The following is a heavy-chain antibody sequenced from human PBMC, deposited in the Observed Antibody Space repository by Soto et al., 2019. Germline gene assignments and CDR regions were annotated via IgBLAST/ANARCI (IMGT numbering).Heavy chain of an antibody. Sequence: SETLSLTCAVSGASVSGQYWSWIRQPPGKGLEWVGEIIPTGSTTYNPSLKSRLSFSLDTSKNHFSLNLSSVSVADTAVYYCARGGITMAWNYYYYGMDVWGQGTTVTVS. V-gene: IGHV4-34*01. D-gene: IGHD3-10*01. CDR3: ARGGITMAWNYYYYGMDV. CDR1: GASVSGQY. J-gene: IGHJ6*02. CDR2: IIPTGST.